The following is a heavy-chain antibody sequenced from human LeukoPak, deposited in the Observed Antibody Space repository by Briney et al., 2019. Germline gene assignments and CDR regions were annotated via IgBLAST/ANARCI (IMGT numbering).Heavy chain of an antibody. D-gene: IGHD3-10*01. CDR3: ARRGRGTMVRGVTWWFDP. CDR1: GYSFTSYW. J-gene: IGHJ5*02. Sequence: GESLKISCKGSGYSFTSYWIGWVRQMPGKGLEWMGIIYPGDSDTRYSPSFQGQVTISADKSISTAYLQWSSLKASDTAMYYCARRGRGTMVRGVTWWFDPWGQGTLVTVSS. CDR2: IYPGDSDT. V-gene: IGHV5-51*01.